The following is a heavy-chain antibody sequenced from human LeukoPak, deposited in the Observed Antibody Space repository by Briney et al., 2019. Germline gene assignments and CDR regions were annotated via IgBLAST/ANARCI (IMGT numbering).Heavy chain of an antibody. CDR2: IKSKTDGGAT. V-gene: IGHV3-15*07. J-gene: IGHJ4*02. CDR3: TTRSGWSDFDY. D-gene: IGHD6-19*01. CDR1: GFIFGNAW. Sequence: GGSLRLSCAASGFIFGNAWMNWVRQAPGKGLEWVGRIKSKTDGGATDYAAPVKGRFTISRDDSKNTLSLEMNSLKTEDTAVYYCTTRSGWSDFDYWGQGILVTVSS.